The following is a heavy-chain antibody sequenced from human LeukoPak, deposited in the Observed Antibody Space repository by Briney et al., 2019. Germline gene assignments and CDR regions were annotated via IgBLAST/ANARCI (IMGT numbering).Heavy chain of an antibody. D-gene: IGHD4-23*01. CDR3: ARGYTSYGGTDY. Sequence: SETLSLTCTVSGGSISSYYWSWIRQPPGKGLEWIGYIYYSGSTNYNPSLKSRVTISVDTSKNQFSLKLSSVTAADTAVYYCARGYTSYGGTDYWGQGTLVTVSS. CDR1: GGSISSYY. V-gene: IGHV4-59*01. J-gene: IGHJ4*02. CDR2: IYYSGST.